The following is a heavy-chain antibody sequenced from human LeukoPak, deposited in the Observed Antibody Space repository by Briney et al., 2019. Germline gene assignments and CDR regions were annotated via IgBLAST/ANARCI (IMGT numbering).Heavy chain of an antibody. CDR2: INPNSGGT. D-gene: IGHD6-13*01. CDR1: GYTFTSYY. Sequence: ASVKVSCKASGYTFTSYYMHWVRQAPGQGLEWMGWINPNSGGTNYAQKFQGRVTMTRDTSISTAYMELSRLRSDDTAVHYCATGAAWIAAAGTGDYWGQGTLVTVSS. V-gene: IGHV1-2*02. J-gene: IGHJ4*02. CDR3: ATGAAWIAAAGTGDY.